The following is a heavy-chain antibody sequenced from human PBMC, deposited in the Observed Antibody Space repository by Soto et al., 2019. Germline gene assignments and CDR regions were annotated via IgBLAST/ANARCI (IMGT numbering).Heavy chain of an antibody. CDR2: IIPIFGTA. V-gene: IGHV1-69*06. Sequence: SVKVSCKASGGTFSSYAISWVRQAPGQGLEWMGGIIPIFGTANYAQKFQGRVTITADKSTSTAYMELSSLRSEDTAVYYCAREMSTYYYDSSGYHDDGFDIWGQGTMVTVSS. J-gene: IGHJ3*02. D-gene: IGHD3-22*01. CDR3: AREMSTYYYDSSGYHDDGFDI. CDR1: GGTFSSYA.